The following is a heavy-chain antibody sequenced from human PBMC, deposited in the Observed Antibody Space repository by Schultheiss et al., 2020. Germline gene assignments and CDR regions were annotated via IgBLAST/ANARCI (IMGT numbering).Heavy chain of an antibody. CDR3: ARGDQLLSDYYYYYIDV. V-gene: IGHV3-30-3*01. Sequence: GGSLRLSCAASGFTFSSYAMHWVRQAPGKGLEWVAVISYDGSNKYYADSVKGRFTISRDNSKNTLYLQMISLRAEDTAVYYCARGDQLLSDYYYYYIDVWGKGTTVTVSS. CDR2: ISYDGSNK. J-gene: IGHJ6*03. D-gene: IGHD2-2*01. CDR1: GFTFSSYA.